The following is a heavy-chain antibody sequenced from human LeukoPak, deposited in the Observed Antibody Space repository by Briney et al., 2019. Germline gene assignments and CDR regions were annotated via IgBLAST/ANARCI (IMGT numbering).Heavy chain of an antibody. D-gene: IGHD2-2*02. V-gene: IGHV1-18*01. Sequence: GASVKVSCKASGYTFTSYGISWVRQAPGQGLEWMGWISAYNGNTNYAQKLQGRVTMTTDTSTSTAYMELRSLRSDDTAVYYCARNYCSSTSCYIDLFDYWGQGTLVTVSS. CDR3: ARNYCSSTSCYIDLFDY. CDR2: ISAYNGNT. J-gene: IGHJ4*02. CDR1: GYTFTSYG.